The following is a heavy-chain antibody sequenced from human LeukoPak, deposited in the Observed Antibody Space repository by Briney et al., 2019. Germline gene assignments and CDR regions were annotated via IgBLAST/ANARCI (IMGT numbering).Heavy chain of an antibody. CDR3: AKDPTLRPAQSHDRFDP. D-gene: IGHD1-1*01. J-gene: IGHJ5*02. Sequence: ASVKVPCKASGYTFTSFGISWVRQAPGQGLEWMGWISAYNGNTNYAQKFQGRVTMTTDTSTNTAYMELRSLRSDDTAVYYCAKDPTLRPAQSHDRFDPWGQGTLVTVSS. CDR1: GYTFTSFG. V-gene: IGHV1-18*01. CDR2: ISAYNGNT.